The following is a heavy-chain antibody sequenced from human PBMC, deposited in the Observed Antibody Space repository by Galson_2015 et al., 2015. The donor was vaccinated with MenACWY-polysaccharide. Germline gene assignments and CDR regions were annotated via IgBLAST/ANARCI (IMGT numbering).Heavy chain of an antibody. D-gene: IGHD2-15*01. Sequence: SLRLSCAASGFTFDDCAMHWVRQAPGKGLEWVSGISWNSASTGYADSVKGRFTISRDNAKNSLYLQMNSLRVEDTALYYCEKDILRAQYCSGGRRYPEGAFHIWGQGTMVTVSS. CDR2: ISWNSAST. J-gene: IGHJ3*02. V-gene: IGHV3-9*01. CDR3: EKDILRAQYCSGGRRYPEGAFHI. CDR1: GFTFDDCA.